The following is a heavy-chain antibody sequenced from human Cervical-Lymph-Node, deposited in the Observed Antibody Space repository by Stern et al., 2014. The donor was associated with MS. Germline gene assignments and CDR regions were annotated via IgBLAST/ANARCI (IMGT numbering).Heavy chain of an antibody. V-gene: IGHV1-18*01. J-gene: IGHJ5*02. CDR2: ISAYKGNT. CDR1: GYTFTNFA. D-gene: IGHD6-13*01. CDR3: ARRRDSSSWYNWFDP. Sequence: VQLVQSGAAVKKPGASVKVSCKASGYTFTNFAISWVRQAPGQGLEWMGWISAYKGNTKYAQNFQDRVTMTTDTSTSTAYMEVRNLTSDDTAVYYCARRRDSSSWYNWFDPWGQGTLVTVSS.